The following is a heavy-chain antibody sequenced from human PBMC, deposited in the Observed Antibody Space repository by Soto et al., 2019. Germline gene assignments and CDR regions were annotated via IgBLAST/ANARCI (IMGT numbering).Heavy chain of an antibody. V-gene: IGHV2-5*02. CDR3: AHSLTPYYYDSSGYYLFDY. J-gene: IGHJ4*02. CDR2: IYWDDDK. CDR1: GFSLSTSGVG. Sequence: QITLKESGPTLVKPTQTLTLTCTFSGFSLSTSGVGVGWIRQPPGKALEWLALIYWDDDKRYSPSLKSRLTITKDPSKNQVVLTMTNMDPVDTATYYCAHSLTPYYYDSSGYYLFDYWGQGTLVTVSS. D-gene: IGHD3-22*01.